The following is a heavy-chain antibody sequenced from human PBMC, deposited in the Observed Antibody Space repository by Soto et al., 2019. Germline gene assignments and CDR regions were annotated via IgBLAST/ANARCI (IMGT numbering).Heavy chain of an antibody. CDR2: IVPMNGSP. V-gene: IGHV1-69*01. CDR3: TFAPNCTYHLTIY. J-gene: IGHJ4*02. CDR1: GGMFYSSA. Sequence: ASVKVSCKAAGGMFYSSAINWVRQAPGQGLEWMGGIVPMNGSPKYAREFQDRVTITADASATTAYLDLSGLKSEDTAVYYFTFAPNCTYHLTIYWGRGPLGNV. D-gene: IGHD2-2*01.